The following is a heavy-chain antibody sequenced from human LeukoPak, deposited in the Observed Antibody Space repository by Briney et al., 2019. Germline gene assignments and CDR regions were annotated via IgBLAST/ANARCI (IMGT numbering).Heavy chain of an antibody. CDR2: ISAYNGNT. D-gene: IGHD3-22*01. Sequence: ASVKVSCKASGYTFTSYGISWVRQAPGQGLEWMGWISAYNGNTNYAQKLQGRVTMTTDTSTSTAYMELRSLRSDDTAVYYCASYDSSGFWFGPWGQGTLVTVSS. V-gene: IGHV1-18*01. J-gene: IGHJ5*02. CDR1: GYTFTSYG. CDR3: ASYDSSGFWFGP.